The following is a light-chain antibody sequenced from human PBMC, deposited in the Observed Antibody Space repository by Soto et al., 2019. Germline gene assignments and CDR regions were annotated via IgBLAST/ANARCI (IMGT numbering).Light chain of an antibody. CDR2: AAS. CDR3: QQYYSYPAP. Sequence: AIRMTQSPSSLSASTGDRVTITCRASQGISSYLAWYQQKPGKXPKXXIYAASTLQSGVPSRFSGSGSGTDFTLTISCLQSEDFATYYCQQYYSYPAPFGQGTKVDIK. CDR1: QGISSY. J-gene: IGKJ1*01. V-gene: IGKV1-8*01.